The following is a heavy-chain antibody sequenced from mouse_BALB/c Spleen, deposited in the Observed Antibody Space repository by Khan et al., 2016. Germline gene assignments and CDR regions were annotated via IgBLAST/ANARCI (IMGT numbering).Heavy chain of an antibody. D-gene: IGHD1-2*01. Sequence: QVQLQQSGAELVRPGTSVKISCKASGYTFTNYWLGWVKQRPGHGLEWIGDIYPGGDYTNYNEKFKGKATLTADTSSSTAYMQLSSLTSEDSAGYVGARSLLRLKTNYWGQGATLTVSS. CDR1: GYTFTNYW. CDR3: ARSLLRLKTNY. J-gene: IGHJ2*01. V-gene: IGHV1-63*02. CDR2: IYPGGDYT.